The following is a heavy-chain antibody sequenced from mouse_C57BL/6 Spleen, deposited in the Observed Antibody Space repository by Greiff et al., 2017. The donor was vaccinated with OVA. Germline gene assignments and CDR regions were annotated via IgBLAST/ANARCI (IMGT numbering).Heavy chain of an antibody. Sequence: DVHLVESGGDLVKPGGSLKLSCAASGFTFSSYGMSWVRQTPDKRLEWVATISSGGSYTYYPDSVKGRFTISRDNAKNTLYLQMSSLKSEDTAMYYCARDGYYPSYAMDYWGQGTSVTVSS. D-gene: IGHD2-3*01. J-gene: IGHJ4*01. CDR3: ARDGYYPSYAMDY. V-gene: IGHV5-6*01. CDR2: ISSGGSYT. CDR1: GFTFSSYG.